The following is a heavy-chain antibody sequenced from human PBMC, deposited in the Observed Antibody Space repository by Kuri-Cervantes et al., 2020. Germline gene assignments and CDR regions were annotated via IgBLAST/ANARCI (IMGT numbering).Heavy chain of an antibody. Sequence: ASVKVSCKASGFTFTSYGFSWVRQAPGQGLDWIGWISALNGDTYYAQNVQGRLTMTTDTSTSTVYMELRSLRPDDTAVYYCARGTVVVAATHYYYMDVWGKGTTVTVSS. CDR3: ARGTVVVAATHYYYMDV. V-gene: IGHV1-18*01. D-gene: IGHD2-15*01. CDR1: GFTFTSYG. J-gene: IGHJ6*03. CDR2: ISALNGDT.